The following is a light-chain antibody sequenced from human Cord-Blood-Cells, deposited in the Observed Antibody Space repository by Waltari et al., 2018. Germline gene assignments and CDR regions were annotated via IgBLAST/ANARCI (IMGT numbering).Light chain of an antibody. Sequence: QAALTPPASVSGAPGQAVTLSCTGTSRDVGGYYVCSWYPQDPGKAPKLLIYDGSKRPSLVSTRFSGSKSGNTASLTISGLQAEDEADYYCSSYTSSSSVVFGGGTKLTVL. V-gene: IGLV2-14*02. CDR3: SSYTSSSSVV. CDR2: DGS. CDR1: SRDVGGYYV. J-gene: IGLJ2*01.